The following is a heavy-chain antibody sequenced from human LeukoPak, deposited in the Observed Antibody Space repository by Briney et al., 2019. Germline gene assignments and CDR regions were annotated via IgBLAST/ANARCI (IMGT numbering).Heavy chain of an antibody. CDR2: IIPILTIT. J-gene: IGHJ3*02. Sequence: ASVKVSCRASGVTFSIYAISWVRQAPGQGLEWLGRIIPILTITNYPQKFQGRVTITADKSTSTAYMELSSLRSEDTAVYYCARNSYYYDTSGSSDAFDIWGQGTMVAVSS. CDR3: ARNSYYYDTSGSSDAFDI. V-gene: IGHV1-69*04. D-gene: IGHD3-22*01. CDR1: GVTFSIYA.